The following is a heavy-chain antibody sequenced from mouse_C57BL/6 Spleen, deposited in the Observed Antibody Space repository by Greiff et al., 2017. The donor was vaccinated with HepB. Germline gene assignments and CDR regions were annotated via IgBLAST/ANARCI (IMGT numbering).Heavy chain of an antibody. CDR3: TGSSYGFAWFAY. V-gene: IGHV6-3*01. Sequence: EVKLMESGGGLVQPGGSMKLSCVASGFTFSNYWMNWVRQSPEKGLEWVAQIRLKSDNYATHYAESVKGRFTISRDDSKSSVYLQMNNLRAEDTGIYYCTGSSYGFAWFAYWGQGTLVTVSA. D-gene: IGHD1-1*01. CDR2: IRLKSDNYAT. CDR1: GFTFSNYW. J-gene: IGHJ3*01.